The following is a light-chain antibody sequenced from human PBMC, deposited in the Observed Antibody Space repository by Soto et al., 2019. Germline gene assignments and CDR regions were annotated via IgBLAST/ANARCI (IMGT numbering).Light chain of an antibody. Sequence: QSVVTQPPSVSAAPGQKVTISCSGSSSSSHIGHHSVSWYQHLPGTAPKLLIYDNDQRPSGIPARFSGSKSATSATLDITGLQTGDEADYYRGTWDTGLRAYVLGTGTKLTVL. J-gene: IGLJ1*01. CDR1: SSSSHIGHHS. CDR3: GTWDTGLRAYV. CDR2: DND. V-gene: IGLV1-51*01.